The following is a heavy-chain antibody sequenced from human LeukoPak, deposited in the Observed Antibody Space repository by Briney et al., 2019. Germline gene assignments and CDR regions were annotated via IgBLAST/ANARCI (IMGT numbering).Heavy chain of an antibody. J-gene: IGHJ4*02. CDR3: ARVKQLWFPVDY. D-gene: IGHD5-18*01. CDR1: GYTLNDYD. CDR2: ISAYNGNT. V-gene: IGHV1-18*01. Sequence: ASVKVSCKASGYTLNDYDITWVRQAPGQGLEWMGWISAYNGNTNYAQKLQGRVTLTTDTSTNTAYMELRSLRSDDTAIYYCARVKQLWFPVDYWGQGALVTVSS.